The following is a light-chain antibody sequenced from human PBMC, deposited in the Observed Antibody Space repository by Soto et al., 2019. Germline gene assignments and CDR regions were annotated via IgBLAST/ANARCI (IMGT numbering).Light chain of an antibody. V-gene: IGKV3-11*01. CDR1: QSLGSN. J-gene: IGKJ2*01. CDR2: DAF. Sequence: EIVLTQSPATLSLSPGERASLSCRASQSLGSNLAWYQQKPGQSPRLLIYDAFNRATGIPARFRGSGSGADFTLPISSLEPEDFAVYYCQQRRNWPMFTFGPGTKLEI. CDR3: QQRRNWPMFT.